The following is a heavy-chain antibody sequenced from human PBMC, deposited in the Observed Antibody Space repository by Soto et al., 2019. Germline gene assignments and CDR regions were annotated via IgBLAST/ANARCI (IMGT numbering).Heavy chain of an antibody. V-gene: IGHV4-59*01. CDR3: ASVTFGGVVLAH. J-gene: IGHJ4*02. D-gene: IGHD3-16*01. CDR2: IYFNGNT. CDR1: AASFSKYY. Sequence: NPSETLSLTCTVSAASFSKYYWSWIRQPPGKGLEWIGYIYFNGNTNYNPSLKRRVTISIDTSKKQISLNLTSVTDADTAVYYCASVTFGGVVLAHWGQGTPVTVSS.